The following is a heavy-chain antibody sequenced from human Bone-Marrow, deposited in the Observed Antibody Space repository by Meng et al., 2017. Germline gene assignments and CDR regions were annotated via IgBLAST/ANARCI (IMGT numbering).Heavy chain of an antibody. CDR3: TRDHTMIRGVLAD. Sequence: GESLKISCAVSGFTFSSYAMSWVRQAPGKGLEWVSSIRGSGGDIYYADSVKGRFTISRDNSKNTLYLQMDSLSAEDTAVYYCTRDHTMIRGVLADWGQGTLVTVSS. CDR1: GFTFSSYA. D-gene: IGHD3-10*01. CDR2: IRGSGGDI. J-gene: IGHJ4*02. V-gene: IGHV3-23*01.